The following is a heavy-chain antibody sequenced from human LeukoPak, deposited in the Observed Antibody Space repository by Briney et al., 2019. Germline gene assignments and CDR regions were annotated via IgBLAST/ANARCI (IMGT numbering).Heavy chain of an antibody. Sequence: GASVKVSCKASGGTFSSYAISWVRQAPGQGLEWMGGIIPIFGTANYAQKFQGRVTITTDESTSTAYMELSSLRSEDTAVYYCARSPPDYSGYYYYMDVWGKGTTGTVSS. CDR2: IIPIFGTA. CDR1: GGTFSSYA. CDR3: ARSPPDYSGYYYYMDV. V-gene: IGHV1-69*05. J-gene: IGHJ6*03. D-gene: IGHD4-11*01.